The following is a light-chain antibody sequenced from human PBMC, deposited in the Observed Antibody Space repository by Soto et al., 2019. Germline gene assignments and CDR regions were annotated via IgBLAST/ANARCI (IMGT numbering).Light chain of an antibody. CDR1: SSDVGAYYS. CDR3: SSYTTSGTLVV. CDR2: GVT. Sequence: QSALTQPASVSGSPGQSITISCTGTSSDVGAYYSVSWYQHHPGKAPKLIIYGVTNRPSGVSNRFSGSKSGNTASLTISGLQADDEADYYCSSYTTSGTLVVFGGGTKVTVL. J-gene: IGLJ2*01. V-gene: IGLV2-14*01.